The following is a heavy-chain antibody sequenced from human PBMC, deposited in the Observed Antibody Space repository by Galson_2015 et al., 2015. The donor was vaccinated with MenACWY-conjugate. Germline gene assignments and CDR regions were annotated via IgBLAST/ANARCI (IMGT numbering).Heavy chain of an antibody. V-gene: IGHV3-73*01. CDR2: IRSKANSYAT. Sequence: SLRLSCAASGSTLSGSAMHWVRQASGKGLEWVGRIRSKANSYATAYAPSVKGRFTISRDDSKNTAYLQMNSLKTGDTAVYYCTRGYCSGGTCLTFDYWGQGTLVTVSS. CDR3: TRGYCSGGTCLTFDY. D-gene: IGHD2-15*01. CDR1: GSTLSGSA. J-gene: IGHJ4*02.